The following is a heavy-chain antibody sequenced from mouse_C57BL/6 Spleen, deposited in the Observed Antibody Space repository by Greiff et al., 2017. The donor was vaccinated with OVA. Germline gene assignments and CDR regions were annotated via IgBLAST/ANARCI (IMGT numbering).Heavy chain of an antibody. V-gene: IGHV1-42*01. Sequence: EVKLQESGPELVKPGASVKISCKASGYSFTGYYMNWVKQSPEKSLEWIGEINPSTGGTTYNQKFKAKATLTVDKSSSTAYMQLKSLTSEDSAVYYCASLYDYTMDYWGQGTSVTVSS. D-gene: IGHD2-4*01. CDR2: INPSTGGT. J-gene: IGHJ4*01. CDR3: ASLYDYTMDY. CDR1: GYSFTGYY.